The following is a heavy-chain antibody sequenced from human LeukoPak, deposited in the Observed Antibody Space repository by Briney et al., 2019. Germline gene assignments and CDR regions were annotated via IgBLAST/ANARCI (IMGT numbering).Heavy chain of an antibody. Sequence: GGSLRLSCAASGFTFSTYTMVWVRQAPGKGLEWVSSISSNSSYIFNADSVKGRFSISRDNAKNSLFLQMNTLRVEDTAVYYCARDVVGYYDSSGYYLSASDIWGQGTMVTVSS. D-gene: IGHD3-22*01. J-gene: IGHJ3*02. CDR3: ARDVVGYYDSSGYYLSASDI. V-gene: IGHV3-21*01. CDR1: GFTFSTYT. CDR2: ISSNSSYI.